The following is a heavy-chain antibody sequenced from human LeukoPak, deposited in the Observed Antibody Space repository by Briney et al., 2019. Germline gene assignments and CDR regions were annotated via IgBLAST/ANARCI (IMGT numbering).Heavy chain of an antibody. CDR3: ARVGYDSSGHHRYAFDI. D-gene: IGHD3-22*01. CDR2: TNPRNGNT. Sequence: GAAVKYSCKASGYTFITYGISWVRQAPGQGLEWMGWTNPRNGNTNYVQNLQGRVTMTKDTSTSTAYMELRSLRSDDTAVYYCARVGYDSSGHHRYAFDIWGQGPIVPVSS. J-gene: IGHJ3*02. V-gene: IGHV1-18*01. CDR1: GYTFITYG.